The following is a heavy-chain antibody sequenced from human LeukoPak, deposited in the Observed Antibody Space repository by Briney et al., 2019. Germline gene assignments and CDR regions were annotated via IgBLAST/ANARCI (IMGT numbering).Heavy chain of an antibody. CDR3: ARGPGGYEGLIRRWFDP. CDR1: GGSFSGYY. CDR2: INHSGST. D-gene: IGHD3-10*01. V-gene: IGHV4-34*01. Sequence: PSETLSLTCAVYGGSFSGYYWSWIRQPPGKGLEWIGEINHSGSTNYNPSLKSRVTISVDTPKNQFSLKLSSVTAADTAVYYCARGPGGYEGLIRRWFDPWGQGTLVTVSS. J-gene: IGHJ5*02.